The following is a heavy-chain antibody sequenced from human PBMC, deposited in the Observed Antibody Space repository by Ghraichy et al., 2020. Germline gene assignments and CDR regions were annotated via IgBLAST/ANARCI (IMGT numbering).Heavy chain of an antibody. CDR1: GGSFSGYY. V-gene: IGHV4-34*01. CDR2: INHSGST. Sequence: SETLSLTCAVYGGSFSGYYWSGIRQPPGKGLEWIGEINHSGSTNYNPSLKSRVTISLDTSKNQFSLKLSSVTAADTAVYYCARGSRAYYYDSSARGGAFDIWGQGTMVTVSS. CDR3: ARGSRAYYYDSSARGGAFDI. D-gene: IGHD3-22*01. J-gene: IGHJ3*02.